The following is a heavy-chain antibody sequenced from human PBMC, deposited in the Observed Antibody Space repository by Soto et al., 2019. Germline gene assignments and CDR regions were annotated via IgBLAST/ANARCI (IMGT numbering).Heavy chain of an antibody. CDR3: ARDLSNSPEYFDY. Sequence: SGTLSLTCTVSGGSISSDEYYWSWIRQPPGEGLEWIGYIYYSGSTSYNPSLKSRLTISIDTSKNQFSLTLTSVSAADSAVYYCARDLSNSPEYFDYWGQGTLVTVSS. D-gene: IGHD1-1*01. CDR1: GGSISSDEYY. CDR2: IYYSGST. V-gene: IGHV4-30-4*01. J-gene: IGHJ4*02.